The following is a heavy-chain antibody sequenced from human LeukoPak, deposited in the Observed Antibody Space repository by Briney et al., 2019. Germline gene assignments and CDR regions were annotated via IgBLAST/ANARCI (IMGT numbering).Heavy chain of an antibody. CDR2: INHSGST. J-gene: IGHJ4*02. CDR3: ARTPVGGFDY. CDR1: GGSFSGYY. Sequence: SETLSLTCAVYGGSFSGYYWSWIRQPPGKGLEWIGEINHSGSTNYNPSLKSRVTMSVDTSKNQFSLKLSSVTAADTAVYYCARTPVGGFDYWGQGTLVTVSS. V-gene: IGHV4-34*01. D-gene: IGHD3-16*01.